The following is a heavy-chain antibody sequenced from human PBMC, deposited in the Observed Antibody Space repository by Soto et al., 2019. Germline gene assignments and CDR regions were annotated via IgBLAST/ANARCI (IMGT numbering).Heavy chain of an antibody. V-gene: IGHV1-69*01. J-gene: IGHJ6*02. D-gene: IGHD2-15*01. CDR3: GEGSEIGVVVAATKGYYYYGMDV. Sequence: QVQLVQSGAEVKKPGSSVKVSCKASGGTFSSYAISWVRQAPGQGLEWMGGIIPIFGTANYAQKFQGRVTITADESTSTADMELSSLRSEDTAVYYCGEGSEIGVVVAATKGYYYYGMDVWGQGTTVTVSS. CDR1: GGTFSSYA. CDR2: IIPIFGTA.